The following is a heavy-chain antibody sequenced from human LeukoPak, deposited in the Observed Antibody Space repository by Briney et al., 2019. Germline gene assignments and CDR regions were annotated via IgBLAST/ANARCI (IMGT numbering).Heavy chain of an antibody. V-gene: IGHV3-30*02. D-gene: IGHD1-26*01. CDR1: GFTFSSYG. CDR2: IRYDGSNK. J-gene: IGHJ4*02. CDR3: AKAAALSGSYLYYFDD. Sequence: GGSLRLSCAASGFTFSSYGMHWVRQAPGKGLEWVAFIRYDGSNKYYADSVKGRFTISRDNSKNTLYLQMNSLRAEDTAVYYCAKAAALSGSYLYYFDDWGQGTPVTVSS.